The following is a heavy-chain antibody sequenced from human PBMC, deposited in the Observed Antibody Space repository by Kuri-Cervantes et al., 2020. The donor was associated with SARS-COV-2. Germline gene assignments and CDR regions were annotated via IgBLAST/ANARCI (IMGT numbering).Heavy chain of an antibody. D-gene: IGHD5-18*01. CDR2: ISAYNGNT. J-gene: IGHJ6*03. Sequence: SVTVPYQASGYTFTSYGISWVRQAPGQGLEWMGWISAYNGNTNYAQKLQGRVAMTTDTSTSTAYMELRSLRSDDTAVYYCARARRLPSAMDVGGKGTTVTVSS. CDR1: GYTFTSYG. CDR3: ARARRLPSAMDV. V-gene: IGHV1-18*01.